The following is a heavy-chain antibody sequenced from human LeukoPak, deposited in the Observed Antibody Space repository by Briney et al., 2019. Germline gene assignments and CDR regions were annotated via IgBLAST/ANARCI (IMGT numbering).Heavy chain of an antibody. CDR2: IYYSGST. J-gene: IGHJ4*02. D-gene: IGHD1-14*01. CDR3: ARAYRMNYFDY. CDR1: GGSISSYY. Sequence: SETLSLTCTVSGGSISSYYWSWIRQPPGKGLEWTGYIYYSGSTNYNPSLKTRVTISVDTSKNQFSLKLSSVTAADTAVYYCARAYRMNYFDYWGQGTLVAVSS. V-gene: IGHV4-59*01.